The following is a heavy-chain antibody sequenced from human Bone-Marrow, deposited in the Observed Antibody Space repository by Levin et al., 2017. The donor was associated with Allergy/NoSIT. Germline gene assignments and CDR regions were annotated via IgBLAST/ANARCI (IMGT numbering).Heavy chain of an antibody. Sequence: GESLKISCAASGFTFRSYAIHWVRQAPGKGLEWVAFISYDSVHKNFADSMKGRFTISRDNSKSTLYLQMNSLRPEDTAMYYCARDISGSYSVDYWGQGTLVSVSS. V-gene: IGHV3-30*04. D-gene: IGHD3-10*01. CDR2: ISYDSVHK. J-gene: IGHJ4*02. CDR3: ARDISGSYSVDY. CDR1: GFTFRSYA.